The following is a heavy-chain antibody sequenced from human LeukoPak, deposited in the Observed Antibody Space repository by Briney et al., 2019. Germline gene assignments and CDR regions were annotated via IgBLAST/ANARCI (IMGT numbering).Heavy chain of an antibody. CDR3: ASRVPTTVTTYGMDV. D-gene: IGHD4-17*01. CDR1: GGTFSSYA. Sequence: SVKVSCKASGGTFSSYAISWVRQAPGQGLEWMGGIIPIFGTANYAQKFQGRATITADESTSTAYMELSSLRSEDTAVYYCASRVPTTVTTYGMDVWGQGTTVTVSS. V-gene: IGHV1-69*13. J-gene: IGHJ6*02. CDR2: IIPIFGTA.